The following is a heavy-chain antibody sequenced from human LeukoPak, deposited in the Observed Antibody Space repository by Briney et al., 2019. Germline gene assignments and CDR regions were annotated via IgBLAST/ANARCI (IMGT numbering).Heavy chain of an antibody. V-gene: IGHV3-53*01. CDR3: AREIGGGLHYFHS. D-gene: IGHD1-26*01. CDR2: LYNDAFDSAT. Sequence: GGSLRLSCAGSGFTFSSSFMNWVRQAPGKGLEWVSNLYNDAFDSATHYADSVKGRFTISRDNSHNTLYLQMNSLRAEDTAMYYCAREIGGGLHYFHSWGQGTPVTVSS. CDR1: GFTFSSSF. J-gene: IGHJ4*02.